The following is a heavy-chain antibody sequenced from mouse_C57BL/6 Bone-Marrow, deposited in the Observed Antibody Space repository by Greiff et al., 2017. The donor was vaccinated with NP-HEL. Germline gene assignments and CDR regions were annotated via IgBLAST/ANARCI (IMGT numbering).Heavy chain of an antibody. CDR3: TAESEYYGGSRRVSYYAMDY. J-gene: IGHJ4*01. CDR1: GFNIKDDT. CDR2: IDPENGDT. V-gene: IGHV14-4*01. Sequence: EVQLQQSGAELVRPGASVKLSCTASGFNIKDDTMHWVKQRPEQGLEWIGWIDPENGDTEYASKFQGKATITADTSSNTAYLQLSSLTSEDTAVYCCTAESEYYGGSRRVSYYAMDYWGQGTSVTVSS. D-gene: IGHD1-1*01.